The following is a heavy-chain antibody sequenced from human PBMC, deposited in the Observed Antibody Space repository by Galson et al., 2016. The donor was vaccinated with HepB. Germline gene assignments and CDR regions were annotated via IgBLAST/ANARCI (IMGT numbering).Heavy chain of an antibody. D-gene: IGHD2/OR15-2a*01. CDR3: ARTVYSTSSAAY. CDR1: GYTFTNYY. V-gene: IGHV1-46*01. Sequence: VKVSCKASGYTFTNYYMYWVRQAPGQGLEWMGMVNPSTGSTTYAQKFQGRVTMTGDTSTSTVYMELSSLRTEDSAVYYCARTVYSTSSAAYWGQGTLVAVSS. J-gene: IGHJ4*02. CDR2: VNPSTGST.